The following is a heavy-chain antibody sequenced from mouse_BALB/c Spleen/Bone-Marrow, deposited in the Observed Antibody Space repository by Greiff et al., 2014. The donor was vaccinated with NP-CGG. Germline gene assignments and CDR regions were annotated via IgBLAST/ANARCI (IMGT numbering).Heavy chain of an antibody. CDR3: ARGNYGNYVDYFDY. CDR1: GFTFSSYG. V-gene: IGHV5-6-3*01. J-gene: IGHJ2*01. Sequence: EVMLVESGGGLVQPGGSLKLSCAASGFTFSSYGMSWVRQTPDKRLELVASINSNGGSTYYPDSVKGRFTISRDNAKNTLSLQMSSLKSEDTAMYYSARGNYGNYVDYFDYWGQGTTLTVSS. D-gene: IGHD2-1*01. CDR2: INSNGGST.